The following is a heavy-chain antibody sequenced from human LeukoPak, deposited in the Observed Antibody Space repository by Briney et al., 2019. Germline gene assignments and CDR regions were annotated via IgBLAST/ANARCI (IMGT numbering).Heavy chain of an antibody. CDR3: ARVSVVGKDAFDI. CDR1: GFTFSSYW. J-gene: IGHJ3*02. V-gene: IGHV3-7*01. D-gene: IGHD2-15*01. Sequence: PGGSLRLSCAASGFTFSSYWMSWVRQAPGKGLEWGANIKQDGSEKYYVDSVKGRFTISRDNAKNSLYLQMNSLRAEDTAVYYCARVSVVGKDAFDIWGQGTMVTVSS. CDR2: IKQDGSEK.